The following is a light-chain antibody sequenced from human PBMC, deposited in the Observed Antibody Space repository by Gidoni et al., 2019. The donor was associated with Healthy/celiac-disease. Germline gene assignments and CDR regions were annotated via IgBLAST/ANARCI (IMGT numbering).Light chain of an antibody. CDR2: LGS. CDR3: MQALHTPRT. Sequence: DSEMTQSPLSLPVTPGEPASISCRSSQSLLHSNVYNYLDWYLQKPGQSPQLLIYLGSNRASGVPDRFSGSGSGTYFTLKISRVEAEDVGVYSCMQALHTPRTFGQGTKVEIK. J-gene: IGKJ1*01. CDR1: QSLLHSNVYNY. V-gene: IGKV2-28*01.